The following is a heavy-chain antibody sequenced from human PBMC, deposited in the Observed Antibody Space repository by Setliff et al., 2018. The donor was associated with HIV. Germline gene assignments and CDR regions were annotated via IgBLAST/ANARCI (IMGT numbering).Heavy chain of an antibody. J-gene: IGHJ3*02. Sequence: LKISCKGVGYRFPSHWIAWVRQIPGKGLEWMGNIYPGDSETRYSPSFHGQVTFSADTTVDTAYLQWNTLKSSDTAMYYCAREIRTIEGGALDIWGQGTSVTVSS. CDR1: GYRFPSHW. CDR3: AREIRTIEGGALDI. CDR2: IYPGDSET. D-gene: IGHD3-16*01. V-gene: IGHV5-51*01.